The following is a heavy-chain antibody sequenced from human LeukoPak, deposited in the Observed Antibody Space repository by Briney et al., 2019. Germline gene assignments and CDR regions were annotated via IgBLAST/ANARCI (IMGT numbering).Heavy chain of an antibody. J-gene: IGHJ4*02. CDR1: GFTFGDYA. D-gene: IGHD3-10*01. Sequence: GGSLRLSCTASGFTFGDYAMSWVRQAPGKGLEWVGFIRSKAYGGTTEYSASVKGRFTISRDESKLIAYLQMNSLKTKDTAGYYCTRGEWFGELHFDEWGQGTLVTVPS. CDR2: IRSKAYGGTT. V-gene: IGHV3-49*04. CDR3: TRGEWFGELHFDE.